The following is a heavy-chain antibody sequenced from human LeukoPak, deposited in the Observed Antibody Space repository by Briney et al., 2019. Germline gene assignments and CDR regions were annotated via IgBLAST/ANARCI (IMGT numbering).Heavy chain of an antibody. CDR1: GGTFSSYA. J-gene: IGHJ6*03. CDR2: IIPIFGTA. D-gene: IGHD3-3*01. V-gene: IGHV1-69*05. Sequence: SVKVSCKASGGTFSSYAISWVRQAPGQGLEWMGRIIPIFGTANYAQKFQGRVTITTDGSTSTAYMELSSLRSEDTAVYYCARVVGDFWSGSYYYYYYMDVWGKGTTVTVSS. CDR3: ARVVGDFWSGSYYYYYYMDV.